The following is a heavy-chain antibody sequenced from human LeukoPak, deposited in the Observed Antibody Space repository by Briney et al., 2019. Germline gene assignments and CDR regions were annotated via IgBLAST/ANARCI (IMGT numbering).Heavy chain of an antibody. Sequence: GGSLRLSCAASGFTFSSYSMNWVRQAPGKGLEWVSYISSSSSTIYYADSVKGRFTISRDNAKNSLYLQMNSLRAEDTAVYYCARHGSGYDPYNWFDPWGQGTLVTVSS. D-gene: IGHD5-12*01. J-gene: IGHJ5*02. V-gene: IGHV3-48*01. CDR1: GFTFSSYS. CDR3: ARHGSGYDPYNWFDP. CDR2: ISSSSSTI.